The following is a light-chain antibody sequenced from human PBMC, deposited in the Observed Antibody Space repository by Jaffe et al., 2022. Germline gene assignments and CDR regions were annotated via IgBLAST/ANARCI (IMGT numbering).Light chain of an antibody. CDR1: TGAVTSGYY. V-gene: IGLV7-43*01. CDR2: SAI. Sequence: QIVVTQEPSLTVSPGGTVTLTCASSTGAVTSGYYPNWFQQKPGQPPRALIYSAIHKHSWTPARFSGSLLGGKAALTLSGVQPEDEAEYYCLLCDGGCQLWVFGGGTKLTVL. J-gene: IGLJ3*02. CDR3: LLCDGGCQLWV.